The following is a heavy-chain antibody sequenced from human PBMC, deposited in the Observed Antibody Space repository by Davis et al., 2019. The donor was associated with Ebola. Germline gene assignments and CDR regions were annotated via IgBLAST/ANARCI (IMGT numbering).Heavy chain of an antibody. CDR1: GFSFSHYY. J-gene: IGHJ3*01. D-gene: IGHD5-24*01. Sequence: PAGSLRLSCAASGFSFSHYYMAWIRHAPGKGLEWVSYISGGGHSIYYGRPVQRRFTISRDKTKNSVYLLMDSLTAADTAVYYCARGARRDGYNYHGTYDFWGHGTVVTVSS. CDR3: ARGARRDGYNYHGTYDF. CDR2: ISGGGHSI. V-gene: IGHV3-11*01.